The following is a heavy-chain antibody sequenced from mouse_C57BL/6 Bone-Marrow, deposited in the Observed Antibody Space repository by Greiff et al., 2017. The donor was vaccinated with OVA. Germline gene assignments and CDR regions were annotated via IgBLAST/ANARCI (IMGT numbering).Heavy chain of an antibody. D-gene: IGHD1-1*01. Sequence: EVKLMESGPGLVKPSQSLSLTCSVTGYSITSGYYWNWIRQFPGNKLEWMGYISYDGSNNYNPSLKNRISITRDTSKNQFFLKLNSVTTEDTATYYCARLITTVVATDWYFDVWGTGTTVTVSS. CDR1: GYSITSGYY. V-gene: IGHV3-6*01. J-gene: IGHJ1*03. CDR2: ISYDGSN. CDR3: ARLITTVVATDWYFDV.